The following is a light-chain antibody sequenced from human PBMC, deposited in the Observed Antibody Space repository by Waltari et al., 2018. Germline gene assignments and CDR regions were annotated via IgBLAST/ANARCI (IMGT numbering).Light chain of an antibody. V-gene: IGKV4-1*01. Sequence: DIVMPQSPDSLAVSLGESATINCTSSQSVLYNSNNKNYLAWYQQKPGQPPKLLIYWASTRQSGVPDRFSGGGSGTDFTLTISSLQAEDVAVYYCQQYYSSPRTFGQGTKVEIK. CDR1: QSVLYNSNNKNY. CDR2: WAS. J-gene: IGKJ1*01. CDR3: QQYYSSPRT.